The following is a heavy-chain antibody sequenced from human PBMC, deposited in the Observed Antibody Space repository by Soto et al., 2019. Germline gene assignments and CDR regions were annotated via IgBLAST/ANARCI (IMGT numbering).Heavy chain of an antibody. Sequence: ASVKVSCKASGGTFSNYAISWVRQAPGQGLEWMGGIIPIFGTANYAQKFQGRVTVTADESTSTAYMELSSLRSEDTAVYYCARGQRYCISTSCDKTQFDYWGQGTLVTVSS. CDR2: IIPIFGTA. CDR1: GGTFSNYA. CDR3: ARGQRYCISTSCDKTQFDY. V-gene: IGHV1-69*13. D-gene: IGHD2-2*01. J-gene: IGHJ4*02.